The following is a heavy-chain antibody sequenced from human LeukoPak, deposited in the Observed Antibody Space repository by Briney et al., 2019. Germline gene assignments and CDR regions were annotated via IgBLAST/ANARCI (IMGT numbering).Heavy chain of an antibody. J-gene: IGHJ4*02. Sequence: AGGSLRLSCEASGFSFDYAWMSWVRQSPGKGLQWVGHIKSETDGATTDYAAAVEGRFTISRDDAKKMLYLQMSSLKTEDTAVYFCTTDLNQRLIWFGNPLDHWGQGTPVSVSS. CDR2: IKSETDGATT. D-gene: IGHD3-10*01. CDR1: GFSFDYAW. CDR3: TTDLNQRLIWFGNPLDH. V-gene: IGHV3-15*01.